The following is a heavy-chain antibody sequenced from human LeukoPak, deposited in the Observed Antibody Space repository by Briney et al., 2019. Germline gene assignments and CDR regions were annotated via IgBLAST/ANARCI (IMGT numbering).Heavy chain of an antibody. CDR1: GYTFTSYH. D-gene: IGHD6-19*01. J-gene: IGHJ4*02. CDR3: ARVLTDSRGWYHFDY. CDR2: IKPSDGST. V-gene: IGHV1-46*01. Sequence: ASVTVSCKAFGYTFTSYHVHWVRQAPGQGLEWMGVIKPSDGSTIHAQKFQGTVTMTRDMSTSTVYMELSSLTSEDTAVYYCARVLTDSRGWYHFDYWGQGTLVTVSS.